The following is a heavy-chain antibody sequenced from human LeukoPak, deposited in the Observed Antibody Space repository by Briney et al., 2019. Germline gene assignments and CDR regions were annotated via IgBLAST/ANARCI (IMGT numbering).Heavy chain of an antibody. V-gene: IGHV3-48*03. CDR1: GFTFSGFE. J-gene: IGHJ4*02. CDR3: ARDGSYSGGWYFFDY. D-gene: IGHD6-19*01. CDR2: ISSSYRTI. Sequence: GGSLRLSCVASGFTFSGFEMNWVRQAPGKGLEWISYISSSYRTIYYADSVKGRFTISRDNSKNTLYLQMNSLRAEDTAVYYCARDGSYSGGWYFFDYWGQGTLVTVSS.